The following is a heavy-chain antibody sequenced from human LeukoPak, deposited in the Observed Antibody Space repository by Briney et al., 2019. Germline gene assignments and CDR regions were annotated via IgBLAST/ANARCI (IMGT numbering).Heavy chain of an antibody. V-gene: IGHV3-74*01. D-gene: IGHD4/OR15-4a*01. CDR2: INSDGTST. CDR1: EFTFSNYW. Sequence: GGSLILSCAASEFTFSNYWIHWVRQAPGRGLVWVSRINSDGTSTIYAGSVKGRFTISRDNAKNTLYLQMNSLRAEDTAVYYCARENGANRRALDVWGPGTRVTVSS. J-gene: IGHJ3*01. CDR3: ARENGANRRALDV.